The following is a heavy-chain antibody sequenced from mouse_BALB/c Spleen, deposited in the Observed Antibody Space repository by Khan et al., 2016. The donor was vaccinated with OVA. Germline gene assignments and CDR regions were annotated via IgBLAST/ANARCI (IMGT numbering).Heavy chain of an antibody. D-gene: IGHD3-2*02. Sequence: QIKLVESGADLARPGASVKMSCKASGYTFTSYTIYWVKQRPGQGLEWIGYINPSNGYTNYNQKFKDKVILTTDKSYTTAYLQMSSLTSEDSAVYDCVMYDCSRRIDGWFAYWGQGTLVTVSA. CDR2: INPSNGYT. CDR3: VMYDCSRRIDGWFAY. CDR1: GYTFTSYT. V-gene: IGHV1-4*01. J-gene: IGHJ3*01.